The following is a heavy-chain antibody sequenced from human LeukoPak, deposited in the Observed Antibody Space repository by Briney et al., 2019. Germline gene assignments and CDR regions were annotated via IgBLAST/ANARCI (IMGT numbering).Heavy chain of an antibody. J-gene: IGHJ6*03. CDR2: ISYSGST. D-gene: IGHD2-2*01. Sequence: SETLSLTCTVSGGSISSGDYYWSWIRQPPVKSLEWIGYISYSGSTYYSPSLKSQVTISVDTSKNQFSLKLSSVTAADTAVYYCARAYCSSTSCYADYYYMDVWGKGTTVTVSS. CDR3: ARAYCSSTSCYADYYYMDV. V-gene: IGHV4-30-4*08. CDR1: GGSISSGDYY.